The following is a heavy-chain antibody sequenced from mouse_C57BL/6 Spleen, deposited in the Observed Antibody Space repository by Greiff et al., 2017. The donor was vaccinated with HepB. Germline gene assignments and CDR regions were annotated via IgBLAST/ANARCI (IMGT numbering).Heavy chain of an antibody. CDR1: GFNIKDYY. D-gene: IGHD1-1*01. CDR3: TTGLITTVVADFDY. V-gene: IGHV14-1*01. J-gene: IGHJ2*01. Sequence: VQLQQSGAELVRPGASVKLSCTASGFNIKDYYMHWVKQRPEQGLEWIGRIDPEDGDTEYAPKFQGKATMTADTSSNTAYLQLSSLTSEDTAVYYCTTGLITTVVADFDYWGQGTTLTVSS. CDR2: IDPEDGDT.